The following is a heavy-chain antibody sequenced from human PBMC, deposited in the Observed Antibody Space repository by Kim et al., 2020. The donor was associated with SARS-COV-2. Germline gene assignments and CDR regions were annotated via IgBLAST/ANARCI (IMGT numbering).Heavy chain of an antibody. J-gene: IGHJ4*02. V-gene: IGHV4-4*07. CDR3: ARHAYSSSHFDC. D-gene: IGHD6-6*01. Sequence: YKSSHKSRITVSVDTSKNQFSLRLRSVTAADTAVYYCARHAYSSSHFDCWGQGTLVTVSS.